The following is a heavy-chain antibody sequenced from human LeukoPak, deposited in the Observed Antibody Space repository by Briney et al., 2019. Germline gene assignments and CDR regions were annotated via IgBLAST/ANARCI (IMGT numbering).Heavy chain of an antibody. Sequence: PGRSLRLSCAASGFTFSSYAMHWVRQAPGKGLECVAVISYDGSNKYYADSVKGRFTISRDNSKNTLYLQMNSLRAEDTAVYYCARDLVPTAMAELFDYWGQGTLVTVSS. CDR2: ISYDGSNK. D-gene: IGHD5-18*01. V-gene: IGHV3-30-3*01. CDR1: GFTFSSYA. J-gene: IGHJ4*02. CDR3: ARDLVPTAMAELFDY.